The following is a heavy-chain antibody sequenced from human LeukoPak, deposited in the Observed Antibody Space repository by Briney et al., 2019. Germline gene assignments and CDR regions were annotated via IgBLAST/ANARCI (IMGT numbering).Heavy chain of an antibody. V-gene: IGHV3-30*02. Sequence: GGSLRLSCAASGFTFSSYGMHWVRQAPGKGPKWVAFIRYDGSNKYYADSVKGRFTISRDNSKNTLYLQMNSLRAEDTAVYYCAKDRGYYYGSGSYSDYWGQGTLVTVSS. J-gene: IGHJ4*02. D-gene: IGHD3-10*01. CDR2: IRYDGSNK. CDR1: GFTFSSYG. CDR3: AKDRGYYYGSGSYSDY.